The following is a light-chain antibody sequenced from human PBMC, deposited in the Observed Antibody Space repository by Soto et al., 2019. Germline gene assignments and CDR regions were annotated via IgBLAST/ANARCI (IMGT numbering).Light chain of an antibody. V-gene: IGKV4-1*01. CDR1: QSVLYSSNNKNY. CDR3: QQYYSTPHS. CDR2: WAS. Sequence: DIVMTQSPDSLAVSLGERATINCKSSQSVLYSSNNKNYLAWYQQKPGQLPKLLIYWASTRESGVPDRFSGSGSGSDFTLTISSLQAVDVAVYYCQQYYSTPHSFGQGTKLEI. J-gene: IGKJ2*01.